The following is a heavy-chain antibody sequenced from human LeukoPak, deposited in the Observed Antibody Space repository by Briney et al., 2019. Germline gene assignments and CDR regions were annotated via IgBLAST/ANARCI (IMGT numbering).Heavy chain of an antibody. Sequence: ASETLSLTCTVCGGSISRYYWRWLRQPAGKGLEWIGRIYTRGSNKYNPSLKRRVNISVEKCKKQFSQKQSSVTAPDTAVYYCARVEQQRYNNCFFPWGQGTLVTLFS. D-gene: IGHD6-13*01. CDR1: GGSISRYY. V-gene: IGHV4-4*07. CDR2: IYTRGSN. CDR3: ARVEQQRYNNCFFP. J-gene: IGHJ5*02.